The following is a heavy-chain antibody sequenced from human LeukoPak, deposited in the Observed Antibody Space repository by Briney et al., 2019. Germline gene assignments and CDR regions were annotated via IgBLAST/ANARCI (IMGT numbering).Heavy chain of an antibody. Sequence: GASVKVSCKASGYTFTGYYMHWVRQAPGQGLEWMGRINPNSGGTNYAQKFQGRVTMTRDTSISTAYMELSRPRSDDTAVYYCARGEANGLRYFDWLLDWGQGTLVTVSS. D-gene: IGHD3-9*01. CDR3: ARGEANGLRYFDWLLD. V-gene: IGHV1-2*06. CDR1: GYTFTGYY. CDR2: INPNSGGT. J-gene: IGHJ4*02.